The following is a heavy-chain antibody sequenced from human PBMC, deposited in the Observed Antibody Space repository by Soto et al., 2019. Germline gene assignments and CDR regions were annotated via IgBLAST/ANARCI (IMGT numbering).Heavy chain of an antibody. V-gene: IGHV4-30-4*08. CDR2: IHHSGSI. J-gene: IGHJ6*02. Sequence: QVQLQQSGPGLVKPSQTLSLTCTVSGDSISSAYYHWTWIRQSPGKGLEWIGYIHHSGSILYNPSLKSRVTISVDTSKNQFSLHLTSVTAADTAVYFCAREDDGGDSLDVWGQGTTVTVSS. D-gene: IGHD2-21*02. CDR3: AREDDGGDSLDV. CDR1: GDSISSAYYH.